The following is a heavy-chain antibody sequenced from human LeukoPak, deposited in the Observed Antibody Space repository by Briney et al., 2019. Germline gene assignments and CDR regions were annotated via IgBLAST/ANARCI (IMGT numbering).Heavy chain of an antibody. J-gene: IGHJ4*02. Sequence: ASVKVSCKASGYTFTSYAMHWVRQALGQRLEWMGWINAGNGNTKYSQKFQGRVTITRDTSASTAYMELSSLRSEDTAVYYCARDRNPIAAINFFDYWGQGTLVTVSS. V-gene: IGHV1-3*01. CDR2: INAGNGNT. CDR3: ARDRNPIAAINFFDY. D-gene: IGHD2-15*01. CDR1: GYTFTSYA.